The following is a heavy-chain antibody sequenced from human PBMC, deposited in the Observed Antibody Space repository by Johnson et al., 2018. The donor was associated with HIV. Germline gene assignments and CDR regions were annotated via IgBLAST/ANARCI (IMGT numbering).Heavy chain of an antibody. D-gene: IGHD6-13*01. Sequence: QMLLVESGGGMVQPGRSLRLSCAASGFTFSDYYMNWIRQAPGKGLEWVSYISSSGSTIYYADSVKGRFTISRDNAKNSLYLQMNNLRVDDTGIYYCARDGDSQQLPLGDAFDVWGQGTLVTVSS. J-gene: IGHJ3*01. CDR1: GFTFSDYY. CDR2: ISSSGSTI. V-gene: IGHV3-11*04. CDR3: ARDGDSQQLPLGDAFDV.